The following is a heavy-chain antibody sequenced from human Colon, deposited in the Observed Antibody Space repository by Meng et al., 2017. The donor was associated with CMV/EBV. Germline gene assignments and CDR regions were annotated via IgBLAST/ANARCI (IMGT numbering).Heavy chain of an antibody. Sequence: GGSLRLSCVASGLTFSSHWLHWVRQTPGKELVWVSRISNDGRTPTYADSVKGRFTISRDNDKNTLYLQMNSLTADDTAVYYCISEAAGGDYWGQGALVTVSS. V-gene: IGHV3-74*01. D-gene: IGHD1-14*01. J-gene: IGHJ4*02. CDR1: GLTFSSHW. CDR3: ISEAAGGDY. CDR2: ISNDGRTP.